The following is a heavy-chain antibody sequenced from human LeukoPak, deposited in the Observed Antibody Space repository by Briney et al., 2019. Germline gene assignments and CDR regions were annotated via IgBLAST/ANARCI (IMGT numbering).Heavy chain of an antibody. CDR1: GFSFADYG. J-gene: IGHJ4*02. CDR2: INSDGTT. D-gene: IGHD2-15*01. Sequence: GGSLRLSCAASGFSFADYGMSWVRQAPGKGLVWVSRINSDGTTIYAESVKGRFTISRDNAKNTLYLQMNSLRAEDTAVYYCARDGSLPDYWGQGTLVTVSS. V-gene: IGHV3-74*01. CDR3: ARDGSLPDY.